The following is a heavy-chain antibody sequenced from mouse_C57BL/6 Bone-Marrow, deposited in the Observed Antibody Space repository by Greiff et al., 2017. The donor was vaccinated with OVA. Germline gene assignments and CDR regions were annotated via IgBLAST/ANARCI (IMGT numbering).Heavy chain of an antibody. Sequence: DVKLQESGPGLVKPSQSLSLTCSVTGYSITSGYYWNWIRQFPGNKLEWMGYISYDGSNNYNPSLKNRISITRDTSKNQFFLKLNSVTTEDTATYYCARNLFHWGQGTTLTVSS. D-gene: IGHD5-1*01. CDR3: ARNLFH. J-gene: IGHJ2*01. CDR2: ISYDGSN. CDR1: GYSITSGYY. V-gene: IGHV3-6*01.